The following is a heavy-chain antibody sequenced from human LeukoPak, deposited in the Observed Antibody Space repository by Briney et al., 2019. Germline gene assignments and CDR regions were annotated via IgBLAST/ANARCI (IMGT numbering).Heavy chain of an antibody. CDR2: ISGSGGST. V-gene: IGHV3-23*01. D-gene: IGHD3-10*01. J-gene: IGHJ4*02. CDR1: GFTFSSYG. CDR3: AKDRRGFGFGGGNYFDY. Sequence: PGGSLRLSCAASGFTFSSYGMSWVRQAPGKGLEWVSAISGSGGSTYYADSVKGRFTISRDNSKNTLYLQMNSLRAEDTAVYYCAKDRRGFGFGGGNYFDYWGQGTLVTVSS.